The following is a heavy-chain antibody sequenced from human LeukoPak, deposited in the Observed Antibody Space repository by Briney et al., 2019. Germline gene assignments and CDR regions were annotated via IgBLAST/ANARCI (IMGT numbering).Heavy chain of an antibody. CDR2: IYSGQNT. J-gene: IGHJ4*02. V-gene: IGHV3-66*02. Sequence: GGSLRLSCAASGFTVSSDFMCWVRQAPGKGLEWVSVIYSGQNTYYADSVKGRFTISRDNSKNTVYPQMNRLRVEDTAVYYCARGLEMTDPFGYWSQGTLVTVSS. CDR1: GFTVSSDF. D-gene: IGHD5-24*01. CDR3: ARGLEMTDPFGY.